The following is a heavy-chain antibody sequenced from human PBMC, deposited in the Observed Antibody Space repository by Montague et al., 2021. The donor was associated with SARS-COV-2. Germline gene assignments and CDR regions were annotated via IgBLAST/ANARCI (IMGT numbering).Heavy chain of an antibody. CDR2: IDWDGDK. CDR1: GFSLSTSGMC. Sequence: PALVKPTQTLTLTCTFSGFSLSTSGMCMIWIRQPPGKALEWLARIDWDGDKYYNTSLKSRLTISKDTSKNLVVLTMTNMDPVDTATYYCARGPSDTYYYNGMDAGGRGTTVTVSS. V-gene: IGHV2-70*11. J-gene: IGHJ6*02. CDR3: ARGPSDTYYYNGMDA.